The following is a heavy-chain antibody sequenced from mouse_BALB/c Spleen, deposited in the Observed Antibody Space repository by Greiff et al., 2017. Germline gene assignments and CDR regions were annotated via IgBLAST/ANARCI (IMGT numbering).Heavy chain of an antibody. D-gene: IGHD2-13*01. CDR3: AREGGDWGYFDY. CDR2: IDPANGNT. V-gene: IGHV14-3*02. J-gene: IGHJ1*01. CDR1: GFNIKDTY. Sequence: EVQLQESGAELVKPGASVKLSCTASGFNIKDTYMHWVKQRPEQGLEWIGRIDPANGNTKYDPKFQGKATITADTSSNTAYLQLSSLTSEDTAVYYWAREGGDWGYFDYWGEGTPVTVSS.